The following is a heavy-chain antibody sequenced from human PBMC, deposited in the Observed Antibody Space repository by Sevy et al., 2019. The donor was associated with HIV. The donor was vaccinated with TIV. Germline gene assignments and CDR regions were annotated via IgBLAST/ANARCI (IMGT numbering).Heavy chain of an antibody. CDR3: ARSKGGIAAAFDY. CDR2: TYYSGST. CDR1: GGSISCGGYY. V-gene: IGHV4-31*03. D-gene: IGHD6-13*01. J-gene: IGHJ4*02. Sequence: SETLSLTCTVSGGSISCGGYYWSWIRQHPGKGLEWIGYTYYSGSTYYNPSLKSRVTISVDTSKNQFSLKLSSVTAADTAVYYCARSKGGIAAAFDYWGQGTLVTVSS.